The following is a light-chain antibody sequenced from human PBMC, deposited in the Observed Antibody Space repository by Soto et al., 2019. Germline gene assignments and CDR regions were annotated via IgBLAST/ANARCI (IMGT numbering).Light chain of an antibody. V-gene: IGLV2-14*01. J-gene: IGLJ1*01. CDR3: TSCITANTRCV. Sequence: QSVLTQPASVSGSPGQSITISCTGTSSDIGRYNYVSWFQQHPGKVPKLVIFEVNYQPSGVSDRFSGSKSGDTASLTITGLQAEDEADYYCTSCITANTRCVFGSGTKVTVL. CDR2: EVN. CDR1: SSDIGRYNY.